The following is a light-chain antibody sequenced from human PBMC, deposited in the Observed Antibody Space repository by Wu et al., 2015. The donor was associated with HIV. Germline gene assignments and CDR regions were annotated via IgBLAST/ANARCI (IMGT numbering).Light chain of an antibody. J-gene: IGKJ3*01. CDR1: QSVSIDY. V-gene: IGKV3-20*01. CDR3: QQYGTSIT. CDR2: DVS. Sequence: EVVLTQSPGTLSLSPGETATLSCRARQSVSIDYLAWYQQKPGQAPRLLIYDVSSRATGIPDRFSGSGSGTDFTLTISRLEPEDCAVYYCQQYGTSITFGPGDQSGYQ.